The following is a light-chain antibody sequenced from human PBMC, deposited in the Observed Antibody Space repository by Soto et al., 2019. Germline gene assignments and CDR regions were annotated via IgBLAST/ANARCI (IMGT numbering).Light chain of an antibody. Sequence: QSVLTQPASVSGSLGQSISISCTGTSTDVGGYNYVSWYQHHPGKAPKLVIFEVTNRPSGISNRFSASKSGNTASLTISGLQAEDEAYYYCNSYTSSTTVIFGGGTKVTVL. CDR2: EVT. J-gene: IGLJ2*01. CDR1: STDVGGYNY. V-gene: IGLV2-14*01. CDR3: NSYTSSTTVI.